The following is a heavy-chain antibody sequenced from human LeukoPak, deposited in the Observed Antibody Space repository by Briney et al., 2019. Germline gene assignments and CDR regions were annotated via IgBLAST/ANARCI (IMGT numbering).Heavy chain of an antibody. D-gene: IGHD1-1*01. Sequence: SGGSLRLSCAASRFSFSSFAMTWVRQAPGKGLEWVSTIRSNGATAYNADSVKGRFTISRDNSKNTVYLQMNSLRVEDTAIYYCARGQEFDDGVFDSWGQGTLVTVSS. CDR3: ARGQEFDDGVFDS. CDR2: IRSNGATA. V-gene: IGHV3-23*01. CDR1: RFSFSSFA. J-gene: IGHJ4*02.